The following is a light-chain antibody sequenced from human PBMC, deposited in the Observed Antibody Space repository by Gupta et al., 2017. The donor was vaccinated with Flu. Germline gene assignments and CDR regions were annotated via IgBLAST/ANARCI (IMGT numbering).Light chain of an antibody. Sequence: GDRVTSTCRASQTISSWLAWYQQKPGKAPKLLIHKATNLQSGVPSEFSGSGSGTEFTLTISSLQPDDFATYYCQQYNSDPVTFGGGTKVEIK. CDR1: QTISSW. J-gene: IGKJ4*01. CDR2: KAT. V-gene: IGKV1-5*03. CDR3: QQYNSDPVT.